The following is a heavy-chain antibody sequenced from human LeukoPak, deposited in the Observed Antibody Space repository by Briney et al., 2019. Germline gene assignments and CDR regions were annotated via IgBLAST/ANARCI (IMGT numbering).Heavy chain of an antibody. Sequence: ASVNVSCTASGYTFTSYGISWVRQAPGQEHEGMGWISAYNGNTNYAQKLQGRVTMTTDTSTSTAYMELRSLRSDDTAVYYCARDFNPDIVVVVEDHYYYYYGMDVWGQGTTVTVSS. D-gene: IGHD2-15*01. CDR2: ISAYNGNT. CDR1: GYTFTSYG. CDR3: ARDFNPDIVVVVEDHYYYYYGMDV. V-gene: IGHV1-18*01. J-gene: IGHJ6*02.